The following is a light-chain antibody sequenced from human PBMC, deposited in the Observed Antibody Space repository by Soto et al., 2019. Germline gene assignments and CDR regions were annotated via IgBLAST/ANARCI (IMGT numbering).Light chain of an antibody. V-gene: IGKV3-20*01. CDR2: GAS. CDR3: QQYGNSLSIT. Sequence: EIVLTQSPGTLFLSPGERATLSCRASQSVSSSYLAWYQQKPGQAPRLIISGASSRATGIPDRFSGSGSGTDFTLTISRLEPEDFAVYYCQQYGNSLSITFGQGTRLEIK. CDR1: QSVSSSY. J-gene: IGKJ5*01.